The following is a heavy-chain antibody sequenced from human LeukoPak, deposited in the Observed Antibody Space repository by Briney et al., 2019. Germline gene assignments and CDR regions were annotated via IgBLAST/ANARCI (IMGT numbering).Heavy chain of an antibody. CDR3: ARVGYDFWSGYPWYFDY. CDR1: GFTFSSYW. V-gene: IGHV3-7*01. CDR2: IKQDGCEK. J-gene: IGHJ4*02. Sequence: TGGSLRLSCAASGFTFSSYWMSWVRQAPGKGLEWVANIKQDGCEKYYVDSVKGRFTISRDNAKNSLYLQMNSLRAEDTAVYYCARVGYDFWSGYPWYFDYWGQGTLVTVSS. D-gene: IGHD3-3*01.